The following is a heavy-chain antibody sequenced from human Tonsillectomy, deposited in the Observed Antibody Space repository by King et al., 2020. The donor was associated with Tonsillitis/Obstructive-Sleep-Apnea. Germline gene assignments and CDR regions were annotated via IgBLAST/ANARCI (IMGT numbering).Heavy chain of an antibody. CDR1: GFTFSSYN. Sequence: VQLVESGGGVVQPGRSLRLSCAASGFTFSSYNMHWVRQAPGKGLEWVAVISYDGSNKYYADSVKGRFTISRDSSKNTVHLQMNSLRAEDTAVYYCARQLDQRIEDGMDVWAQGTTVTVS. D-gene: IGHD1/OR15-1a*01. CDR2: ISYDGSNK. V-gene: IGHV3-30*04. J-gene: IGHJ6*02. CDR3: ARQLDQRIEDGMDV.